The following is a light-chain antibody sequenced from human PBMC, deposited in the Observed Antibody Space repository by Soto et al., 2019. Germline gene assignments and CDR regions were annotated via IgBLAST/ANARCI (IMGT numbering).Light chain of an antibody. CDR1: QGNNSF. CDR2: AAS. Sequence: IQLTQSPSSLSASVGDRVTISCRASQGNNSFVAWYQQKSGKAPKLLIYAASTLQSGAPSRFSGRGSGTDFTLTDRRLQPEDFATLFCQRLNDCRFFFGQGNKTGYQT. CDR3: QRLNDCRFF. J-gene: IGKJ2*01. V-gene: IGKV1-9*01.